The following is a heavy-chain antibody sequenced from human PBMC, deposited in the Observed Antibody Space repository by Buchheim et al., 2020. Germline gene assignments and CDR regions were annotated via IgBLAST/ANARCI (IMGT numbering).Heavy chain of an antibody. Sequence: QVQLVESGGGVVQPGRSLRLSCAASGFTFSSYGMHWVRQAPGKGPEWVAVISYDGSNKYYADSVKGRFTISRDNSKNTLYLQMNSLRAEDTAVYYCAKDLWAAAGPLYYYYYYGMDVWGQGTT. J-gene: IGHJ6*02. CDR2: ISYDGSNK. CDR1: GFTFSSYG. CDR3: AKDLWAAAGPLYYYYYYGMDV. V-gene: IGHV3-30*18. D-gene: IGHD6-13*01.